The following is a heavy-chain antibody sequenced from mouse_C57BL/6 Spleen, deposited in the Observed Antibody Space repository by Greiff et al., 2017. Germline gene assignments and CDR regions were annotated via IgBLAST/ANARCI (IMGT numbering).Heavy chain of an antibody. V-gene: IGHV1-82*01. D-gene: IGHD1-1*01. CDR2: IYPGDGDT. CDR3: AREGVTTVVCFDV. Sequence: QVQLKESGPELVKPGASVKISCKASGYAFSSSWMNWVKQRPGKGLEWIGRIYPGDGDTNYNGKFKGKATLTAATSSSTAYMQLSSLTSEDSAVYFCAREGVTTVVCFDVWGTGTTVTVSS. J-gene: IGHJ1*03. CDR1: GYAFSSSW.